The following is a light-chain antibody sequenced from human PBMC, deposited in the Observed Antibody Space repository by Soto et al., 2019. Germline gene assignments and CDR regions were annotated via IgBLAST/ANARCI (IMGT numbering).Light chain of an antibody. J-gene: IGLJ7*01. CDR1: SSNIGSNY. V-gene: IGLV1-47*01. CDR2: RNN. CDR3: SAWDDSLSGAV. Sequence: QSVLTQPPSASGTPGQRVTISCSGSSSNIGSNYVYWYQQLPGTAPKLLIYRNNQRPSGVPDRFSGSKSGTSASLAISGLRSEYEDDYYCSAWDDSLSGAVFGGGTQLTVL.